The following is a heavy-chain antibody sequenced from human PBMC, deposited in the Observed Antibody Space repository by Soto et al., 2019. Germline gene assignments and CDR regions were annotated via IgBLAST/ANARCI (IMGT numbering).Heavy chain of an antibody. Sequence: ASVKVSCKASGYTFTSYGISWVRQAPGQGLEWMGWISAYNGNTNYAQKLQGRVTMTTDTSTSTAYMELRSLRSDDTVVYYCARDGHIVATISRFDYWGQGTLVTVSS. CDR3: ARDGHIVATISRFDY. J-gene: IGHJ4*02. D-gene: IGHD5-12*01. CDR1: GYTFTSYG. V-gene: IGHV1-18*01. CDR2: ISAYNGNT.